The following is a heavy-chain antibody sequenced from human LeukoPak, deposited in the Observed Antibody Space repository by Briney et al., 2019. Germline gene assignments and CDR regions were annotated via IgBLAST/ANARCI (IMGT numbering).Heavy chain of an antibody. D-gene: IGHD6-13*01. CDR1: GGSFSGYY. CDR2: INHSGST. Sequence: SETLSLTCAVYGGSFSGYYWSWIRQPPGKGLEWIGEINHSGSTNYNPSLKSRVTTSVDTSKNQFSLKLSSVTAADTAVYYCARRSSSWYQVIDYWGQGTLVTVSS. V-gene: IGHV4-34*01. CDR3: ARRSSSWYQVIDY. J-gene: IGHJ4*02.